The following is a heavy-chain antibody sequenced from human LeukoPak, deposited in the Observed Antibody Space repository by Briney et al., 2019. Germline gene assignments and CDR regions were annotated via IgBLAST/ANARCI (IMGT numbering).Heavy chain of an antibody. J-gene: IGHJ2*01. Sequence: PSETLSLTCTVSGGSISSYYWSWIRQPPGKGLEWIGYIYYSGRTNYNPSLKSRVTISVDTSKNQFSLKLSSVTAADTAVYYCARGRVAGTGYWYFDLWGRGTLVTVSS. CDR2: IYYSGRT. V-gene: IGHV4-59*01. CDR1: GGSISSYY. D-gene: IGHD6-19*01. CDR3: ARGRVAGTGYWYFDL.